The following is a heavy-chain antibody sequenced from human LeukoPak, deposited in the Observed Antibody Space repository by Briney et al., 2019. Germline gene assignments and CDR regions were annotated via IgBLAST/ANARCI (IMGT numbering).Heavy chain of an antibody. D-gene: IGHD2-2*01. J-gene: IGHJ4*02. CDR3: ARWGGYCSGANCHGYWPFDF. CDR1: GGTFSHYA. V-gene: IGHV1-69*13. CDR2: IIPILGTA. Sequence: SVKVSCKASGGTFSHYAFSWVRQPPGQGLEWMGGIIPILGTANYAQRFQGKVTITADESTSTAYMEMSSLRSDDTAVYYCARWGGYCSGANCHGYWPFDFWGQGTLVTVSS.